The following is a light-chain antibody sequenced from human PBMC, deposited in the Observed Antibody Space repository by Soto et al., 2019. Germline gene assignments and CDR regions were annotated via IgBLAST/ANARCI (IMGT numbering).Light chain of an antibody. V-gene: IGKV3-15*01. Sequence: EIVMMQSPATLSLSPGERAALSCRASQSINSELAWYQQKPGQPPRLLIYGASTRATGVPARFTGSESGSEFTLTISGLQSEDFAFYCCQQGHNWPLTFGQGTRLEI. J-gene: IGKJ2*01. CDR3: QQGHNWPLT. CDR1: QSINSE. CDR2: GAS.